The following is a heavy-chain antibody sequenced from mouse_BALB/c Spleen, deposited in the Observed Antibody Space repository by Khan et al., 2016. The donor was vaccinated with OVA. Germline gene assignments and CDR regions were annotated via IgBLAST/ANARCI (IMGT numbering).Heavy chain of an antibody. J-gene: IGHJ3*01. Sequence: QVQLKESGPGLVAPSQSLSITCTASGFSLTNYGVHWVRQAPGKGLEWLGIIWACGSTTSNSALLSRLSISKDNSKSQFFIKMNNLQADDTAMYDCARDTTATPYWGQGTLVTVSA. CDR3: ARDTTATPY. V-gene: IGHV2-9*02. CDR2: IWACGST. D-gene: IGHD1-2*01. CDR1: GFSLTNYG.